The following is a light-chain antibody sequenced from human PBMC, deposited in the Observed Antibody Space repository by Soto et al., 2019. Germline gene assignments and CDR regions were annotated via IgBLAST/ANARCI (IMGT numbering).Light chain of an antibody. CDR1: SSDVGGYNY. V-gene: IGLV2-14*01. J-gene: IGLJ3*02. Sequence: QCALTQPASESGSPGQSITISCTGTSSDVGGYNYVSWYQQHPGKAPKLMIYEVSNRPSGVSNRFSGSKSGNTASLTISGLQAEDEADYYCSSYTTSSTHWVFGGGTKLTVL. CDR3: SSYTTSSTHWV. CDR2: EVS.